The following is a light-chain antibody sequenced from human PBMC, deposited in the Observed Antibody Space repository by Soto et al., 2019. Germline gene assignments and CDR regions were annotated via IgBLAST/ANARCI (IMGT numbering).Light chain of an antibody. CDR1: QSVSSY. V-gene: IGKV3-11*01. J-gene: IGKJ5*01. CDR2: DAS. CDR3: QQRSNWPPIT. Sequence: EIVMTQSPATLSVSPGEIATLSFSSSQSVSSYLAWYQQKPGQAPRLLIYDASNRATGIPARFSGSGSGTDFTLTIRSLEPEDFAVYYCQQRSNWPPITCGQGTRREIK.